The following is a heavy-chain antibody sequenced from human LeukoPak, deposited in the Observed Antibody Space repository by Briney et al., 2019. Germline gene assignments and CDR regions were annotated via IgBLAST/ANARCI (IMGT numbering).Heavy chain of an antibody. V-gene: IGHV3-23*01. CDR1: GFTFSTCA. CDR3: AKSPRGYNYYMDV. CDR2: ISGGAVSI. D-gene: IGHD3-10*01. J-gene: IGHJ6*03. Sequence: GGSLRLSCAVSGFTFSTCAMSWVRQAPGKGLEWVSVISGGAVSIYYADSVKGRFTISRDNSNNTLYLQMNSLRAEVTAVYYCAKSPRGYNYYMDVWGKGTTVTVSS.